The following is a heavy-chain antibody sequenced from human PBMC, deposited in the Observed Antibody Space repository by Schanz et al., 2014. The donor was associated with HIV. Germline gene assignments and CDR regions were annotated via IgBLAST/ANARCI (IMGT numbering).Heavy chain of an antibody. D-gene: IGHD3-10*01. J-gene: IGHJ5*02. V-gene: IGHV1-69*01. CDR2: IVPMLGKT. CDR1: GGTLTNYA. Sequence: QVPLVQSGAEVKKPGSSVKVSCKPSGGTLTNYAISWVRQAPGQGLDWMGGIVPMLGKTRYAQKFQGRVTITADESMSTAYMELSSLRSEDTAVYYCSRAFYSDSGSFYSVDPWGQGTLVTVSS. CDR3: SRAFYSDSGSFYSVDP.